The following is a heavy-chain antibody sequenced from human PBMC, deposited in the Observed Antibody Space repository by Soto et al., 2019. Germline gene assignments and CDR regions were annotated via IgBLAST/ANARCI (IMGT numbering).Heavy chain of an antibody. CDR3: ARELRDIVVVPAAIPFDY. V-gene: IGHV4-4*02. CDR2: IYHSGST. D-gene: IGHD2-2*02. CDR1: GGSISSSNW. J-gene: IGHJ4*02. Sequence: SETLSLTCAVSGGSISSSNWWSWVRQPPGKGLEWIGEIYHSGSTNYNPSLKSRVTISVDKSKNQFSLKLSSVTAADTAVYYCARELRDIVVVPAAIPFDYWGQGTLVTVSS.